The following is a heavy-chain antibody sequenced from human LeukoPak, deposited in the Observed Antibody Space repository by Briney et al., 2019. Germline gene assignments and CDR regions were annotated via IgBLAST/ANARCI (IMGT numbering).Heavy chain of an antibody. CDR3: ARDPQRREFDY. CDR2: ISYDGSNN. J-gene: IGHJ4*02. Sequence: GGSLRLSCSASGFMFSSYAFHWVRQAPGKGLEWVASISYDGSNNDYADSVKGRFTISRDKSKSTLYLQMNSLRVDDTAVYYCARDPQRREFDYWGQGTLVTVSS. V-gene: IGHV3-30*04. D-gene: IGHD1-26*01. CDR1: GFMFSSYA.